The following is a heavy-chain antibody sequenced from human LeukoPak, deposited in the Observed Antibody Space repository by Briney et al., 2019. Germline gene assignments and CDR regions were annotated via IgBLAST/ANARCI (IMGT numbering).Heavy chain of an antibody. D-gene: IGHD3-16*01. CDR2: LRGNGDA. CDR3: AKASWVSTADAVL. Sequence: GGSLRLSCVASGFTFSSYAMRWVRETPARGLEWVSSLRGNGDAFYADSVKGRFTLSRDESRKTVYLQLNKLRVEDTAIYYCAKASWVSTADAVLWGQGTVVTVSS. J-gene: IGHJ4*02. V-gene: IGHV3-23*01. CDR1: GFTFSSYA.